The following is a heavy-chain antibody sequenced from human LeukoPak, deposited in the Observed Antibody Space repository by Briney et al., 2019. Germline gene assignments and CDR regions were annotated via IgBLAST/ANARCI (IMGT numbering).Heavy chain of an antibody. CDR2: ISGGGETT. V-gene: IGHV3-23*01. CDR1: GFTFNNYA. Sequence: PGGSLRLSCAASGFTFNNYAMNWVRQAPGKGLEWVSSISGGGETTYYADSAKGRFTISRDNSQNTLYLQMNSLRAEDTAVYYCAKDFDYYGSGGYYAIFDYWGQGTLVTVSS. D-gene: IGHD3-10*01. J-gene: IGHJ4*02. CDR3: AKDFDYYGSGGYYAIFDY.